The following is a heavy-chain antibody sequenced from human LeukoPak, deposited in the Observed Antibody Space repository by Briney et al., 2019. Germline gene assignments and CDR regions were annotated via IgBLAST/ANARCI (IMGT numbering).Heavy chain of an antibody. CDR2: INHSGST. D-gene: IGHD3-10*01. CDR1: GGSFSGYY. J-gene: IGHJ4*02. Sequence: SETLSLTCAVYGGSFSGYYWSWIRHPPGKGLEWIGEINHSGSTNYNPSLKSRVTISVDTSKNQFSLKLSSVTAADTAVYYCARGRTRGFDYWGQGTLVTVSS. V-gene: IGHV4-34*01. CDR3: ARGRTRGFDY.